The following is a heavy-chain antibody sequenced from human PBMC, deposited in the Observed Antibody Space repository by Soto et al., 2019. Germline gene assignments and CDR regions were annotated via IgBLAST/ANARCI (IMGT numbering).Heavy chain of an antibody. CDR2: TYYRSKWYN. CDR1: GDSVSSNSAA. D-gene: IGHD3-10*01. CDR3: ERAGQNGSGDDDGWYFDH. Sequence: SQTLSLTCAISGDSVSSNSAAWNWIRQSPSRGLEWLGRTYYRSKWYNDYAVTVKSRVTINPATSKNHFSQQMNSLTPEETAVYYGERAGQNGSGDDDGWYFDHWGRGTLVTVSS. J-gene: IGHJ2*01. V-gene: IGHV6-1*01.